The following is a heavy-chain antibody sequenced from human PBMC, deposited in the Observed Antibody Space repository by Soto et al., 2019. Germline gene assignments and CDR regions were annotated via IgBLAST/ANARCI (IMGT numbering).Heavy chain of an antibody. CDR1: GVTLSNVW. D-gene: IGHD5-18*01. J-gene: IGHJ4*02. Sequence: GGSLRLSCAVSGVTLSNVWMNWVRQAPGKGPEWVARIKSKTDGGTADYAAPVKGRFTISRDDSENTLYLQMNSLKTEDTAVYYCSHGYYQYFNSWGQGTLVTVSS. V-gene: IGHV3-15*07. CDR2: IKSKTDGGTA. CDR3: SHGYYQYFNS.